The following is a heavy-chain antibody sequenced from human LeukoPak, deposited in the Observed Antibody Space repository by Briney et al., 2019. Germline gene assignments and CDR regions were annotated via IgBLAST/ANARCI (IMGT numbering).Heavy chain of an antibody. CDR2: ISGSGRST. CDR3: AKAIAATATGY. V-gene: IGHV3-23*01. D-gene: IGHD6-13*01. Sequence: ETLSLTCTVSGGSISSYYWTWVRQAPGKGLEWVSDISGSGRSTYYADSVKGRFTVSRDNSKNTLYLQMNSLRAEDTAVYYCAKAIAATATGYWGQGTLVTVSS. CDR1: GGSISSYY. J-gene: IGHJ4*02.